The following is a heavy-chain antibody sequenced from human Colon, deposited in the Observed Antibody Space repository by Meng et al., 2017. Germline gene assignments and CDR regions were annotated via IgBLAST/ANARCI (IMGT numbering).Heavy chain of an antibody. V-gene: IGHV4-31*03. Sequence: HVPTRGSGPGLVQPSQNLYLTCTVSGGALRSDTNYWTWIRQDPGKGLEWIGIINHSGSTYYNPSLKSRVTMSLDTSKQQFSLKLISVTAADTAVYFCARGLNEGGLAHNWFDPWGQGTLVTVSS. CDR2: INHSGST. CDR1: GGALRSDTNY. D-gene: IGHD1-1*01. CDR3: ARGLNEGGLAHNWFDP. J-gene: IGHJ5*02.